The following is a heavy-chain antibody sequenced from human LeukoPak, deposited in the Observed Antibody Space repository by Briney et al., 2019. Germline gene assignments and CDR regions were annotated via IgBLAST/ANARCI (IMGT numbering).Heavy chain of an antibody. CDR1: GYTFTGYY. V-gene: IGHV1-2*02. Sequence: ASVKVSCKASGYTFTGYYMHWVRQAPGQGLEWMGWINPNSGGTNYAQKFQGRVTMTRDTSTSTAYMELSRLRSDDTAVYYCARVGVPVAGREDAFDIWGQGTMVTVSS. CDR2: INPNSGGT. CDR3: ARVGVPVAGREDAFDI. J-gene: IGHJ3*02. D-gene: IGHD6-19*01.